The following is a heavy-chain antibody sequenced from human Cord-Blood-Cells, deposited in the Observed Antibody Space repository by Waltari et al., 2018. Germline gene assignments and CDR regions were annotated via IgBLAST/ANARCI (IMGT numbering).Heavy chain of an antibody. J-gene: IGHJ4*02. CDR3: ATEGSGYSGYDKKGSLDY. D-gene: IGHD5-12*01. CDR2: IYYSGST. Sequence: QLQLQESGPGLVKPSETLSLTCTVSGGSISSSSYSWGWIRQPPGKGLEWIGSIYYSGSTYYNPSLKSRVTISVDTSKNQFSLKLSSVTAADTAVYYCATEGSGYSGYDKKGSLDYWGQGTLVTVSS. CDR1: GGSISSSSYS. V-gene: IGHV4-39*01.